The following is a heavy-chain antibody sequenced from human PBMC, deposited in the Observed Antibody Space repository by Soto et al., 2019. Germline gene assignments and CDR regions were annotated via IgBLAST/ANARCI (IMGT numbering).Heavy chain of an antibody. Sequence: QVQLQESGPGMVKPSETLSLTCTVSGCAISSYYWSCIRQPPGKGLEWIGYIYYSGSTNYNPSLTGRVTISVDTSKNQFSLKLSAVTAADPAVYYCARFYGLDAFDFWGQGTMVTVSS. CDR3: ARFYGLDAFDF. CDR2: IYYSGST. V-gene: IGHV4-59*08. J-gene: IGHJ3*01. D-gene: IGHD4-17*01. CDR1: GCAISSYY.